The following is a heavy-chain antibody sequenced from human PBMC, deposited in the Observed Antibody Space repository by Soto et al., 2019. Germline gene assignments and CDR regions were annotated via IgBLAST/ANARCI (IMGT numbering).Heavy chain of an antibody. CDR2: IYYSGST. CDR3: ARDRVRYDILTGYSSGGMDV. D-gene: IGHD3-9*01. Sequence: QVQLQESGPGLVKPSQTLSLTCTVSGGSISSGGYYWSWIRHHPGKGLEWIGYIYYSGSTYYNPSLKSRVTISVDTSKNQFSLKLSSVTAADTAVYYCARDRVRYDILTGYSSGGMDVWGQGTTVTVSS. V-gene: IGHV4-31*03. J-gene: IGHJ6*02. CDR1: GGSISSGGYY.